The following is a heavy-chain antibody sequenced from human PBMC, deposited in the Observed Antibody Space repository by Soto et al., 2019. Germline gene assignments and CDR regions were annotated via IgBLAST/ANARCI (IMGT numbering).Heavy chain of an antibody. CDR3: ASVLGSRRSGSYPSY. D-gene: IGHD3-10*01. CDR2: ISTNNDAI. CDR1: GFSISDCS. V-gene: IGHV3-48*01. Sequence: EVQLVESGGGLVQPGGSLRLSCAASGFSISDCSMNWVRRAPGKGLEWISYISTNNDAIYYADSVKGRFTISRDNAKNSLSLQMNSLSAEDTALYYCASVLGSRRSGSYPSYWGQGTLVTVSS. J-gene: IGHJ4*02.